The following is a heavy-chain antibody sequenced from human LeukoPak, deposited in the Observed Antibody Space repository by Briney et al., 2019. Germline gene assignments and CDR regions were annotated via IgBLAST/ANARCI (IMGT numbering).Heavy chain of an antibody. J-gene: IGHJ4*02. CDR3: ARGRRGGYYYGSGSQAYYFDY. CDR2: INHSGST. V-gene: IGHV4-34*01. D-gene: IGHD3-10*01. Sequence: SETLSLTCAVYGRSLSGYYWSWIRQPPGKGLEWIGEINHSGSTNYNPSLKSRVTISVDTSKNQFSLKLSSVTAADTAVYYCARGRRGGYYYGSGSQAYYFDYWGQGTLVTVSS. CDR1: GRSLSGYY.